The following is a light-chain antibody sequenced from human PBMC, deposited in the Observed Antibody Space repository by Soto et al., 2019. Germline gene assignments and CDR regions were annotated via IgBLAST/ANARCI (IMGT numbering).Light chain of an antibody. J-gene: IGLJ1*01. Sequence: QSALTQPASVSGSPGQSITISCTGTITDIGANNYVSWYQQHPGKAPKLLIYGVSSPPSGASHRFSGSKSANAASLTISGRQADDEAEYYCCSNTSSIPPYVFGTGTKLTVL. CDR3: CSNTSSIPPYV. CDR1: ITDIGANNY. CDR2: GVS. V-gene: IGLV2-14*01.